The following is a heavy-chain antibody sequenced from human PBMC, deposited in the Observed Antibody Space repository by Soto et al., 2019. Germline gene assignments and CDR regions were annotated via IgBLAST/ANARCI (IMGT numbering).Heavy chain of an antibody. D-gene: IGHD6-13*01. CDR1: GFTFSNYA. CDR3: AKDQGSSWYEIDY. CDR2: ISGSGGST. Sequence: EVQLLESGGGLVQPGGSLRLSCAASGFTFSNYAVTWVRQAPGKGLEWVSTISGSGGSTYYADSVKGRFTISIDNSKNTLNLQMNSLRAEDTAVYYCAKDQGSSWYEIDYWGQGTLVTVSS. V-gene: IGHV3-23*01. J-gene: IGHJ4*02.